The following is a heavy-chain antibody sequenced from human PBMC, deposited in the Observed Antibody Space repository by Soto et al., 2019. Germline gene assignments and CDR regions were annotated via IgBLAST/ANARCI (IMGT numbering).Heavy chain of an antibody. V-gene: IGHV3-23*01. CDR3: AKGDRRRGFDP. J-gene: IGHJ5*02. Sequence: ASGLTIESRSMWSPHQAPEKGLEWMGIINPSGGSTYYADSVKGRFTISRDNSKNTLYLQMSSLRAEDTAVYYCAKGDRRRGFDPWGQRTLVTGSS. D-gene: IGHD1-26*01. CDR1: GLTIESRS. CDR2: INPSGGST.